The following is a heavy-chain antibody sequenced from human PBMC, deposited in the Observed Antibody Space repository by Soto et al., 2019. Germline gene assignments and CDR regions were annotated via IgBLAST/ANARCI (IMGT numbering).Heavy chain of an antibody. CDR3: AKSRDAYNFYFYYGMDV. Sequence: GGSLRLSCVASGFTFSNYAMHWVRQAPGKGLEWVATISFNGNYKYYADSVRGRFTISRDNFKNTLYVQMNSLRAEDTAVYYCAKSRDAYNFYFYYGMDVWGQGTTVTVSS. V-gene: IGHV3-30-3*02. CDR2: ISFNGNYK. D-gene: IGHD2-2*01. CDR1: GFTFSNYA. J-gene: IGHJ6*02.